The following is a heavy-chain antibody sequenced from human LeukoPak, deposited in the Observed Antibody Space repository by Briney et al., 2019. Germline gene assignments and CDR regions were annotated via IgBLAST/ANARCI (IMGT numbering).Heavy chain of an antibody. J-gene: IGHJ4*02. CDR1: GASFSDYY. D-gene: IGHD5-18*01. V-gene: IGHV3-11*01. CDR2: ISSSSSTI. CDR3: AREGSYGYEVDY. Sequence: LSLTCDVYGASFSDYYMSWIRQAPGKGLEWVSYISSSSSTIYYADSVKGRFTISRDNAKNSLYLQMNSLRAEDTAVYYCAREGSYGYEVDYWGQGTLVTVSS.